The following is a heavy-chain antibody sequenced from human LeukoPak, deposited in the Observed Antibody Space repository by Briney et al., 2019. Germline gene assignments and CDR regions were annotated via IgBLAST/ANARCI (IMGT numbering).Heavy chain of an antibody. D-gene: IGHD6-19*01. Sequence: PGGSLRLSCAASGFTFSSYAMGWVRQAPGKGLEWVSGISGSGGSTYYADSVRGRFTISRDNSKNTLYLQMNSLRADDTAVYYCARDPGYSSGWSDYWGQGTLVTASS. V-gene: IGHV3-23*01. CDR3: ARDPGYSSGWSDY. J-gene: IGHJ4*02. CDR2: ISGSGGST. CDR1: GFTFSSYA.